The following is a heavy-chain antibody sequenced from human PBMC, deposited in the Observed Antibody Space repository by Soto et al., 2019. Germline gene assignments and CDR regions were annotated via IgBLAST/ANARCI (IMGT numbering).Heavy chain of an antibody. Sequence: QVQLVQSGAEVKKPGSSVKVSCKASGGTFSTYTVTWVRQAPGQGLEWMGRIIPIVGIVNYAQKFQGSVTITADKSTSIAYMELSSLRSEDTAVYYCATITSGSYGGDYWGQGTLVTVSS. D-gene: IGHD1-26*01. V-gene: IGHV1-69*02. CDR3: ATITSGSYGGDY. J-gene: IGHJ4*02. CDR2: IIPIVGIV. CDR1: GGTFSTYT.